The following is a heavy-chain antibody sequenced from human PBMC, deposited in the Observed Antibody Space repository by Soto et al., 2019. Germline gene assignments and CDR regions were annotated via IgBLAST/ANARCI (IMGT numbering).Heavy chain of an antibody. CDR1: GYTFTSYA. CDR3: ARGGIAVAGTPFDY. Sequence: ASVKVSCKASGYTFTSYAMHWLRQAPGRRLEWMGWINAGNGNTKYSQKFQGRVTITRDTSASTAYMELSSLRSEDTAVYYCARGGIAVAGTPFDYWGQGTLVTVSS. V-gene: IGHV1-3*01. J-gene: IGHJ4*02. CDR2: INAGNGNT. D-gene: IGHD6-19*01.